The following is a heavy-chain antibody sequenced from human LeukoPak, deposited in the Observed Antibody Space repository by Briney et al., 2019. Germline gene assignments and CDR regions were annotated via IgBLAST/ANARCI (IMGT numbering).Heavy chain of an antibody. CDR3: AKGHSSSWYRGAFDI. Sequence: GGSLRLSCAASGFTFSSYAMSWVRQAPGKGLEWVSAISGSGSSTYYADSVKGRFTISRDNSKNTLYLQMNSLRAEDTAVYYCAKGHSSSWYRGAFDIWGQGTMVTVSS. CDR2: ISGSGSST. V-gene: IGHV3-23*01. D-gene: IGHD6-13*01. CDR1: GFTFSSYA. J-gene: IGHJ3*02.